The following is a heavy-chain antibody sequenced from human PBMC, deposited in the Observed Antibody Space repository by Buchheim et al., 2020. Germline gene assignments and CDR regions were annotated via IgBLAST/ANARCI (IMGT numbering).Heavy chain of an antibody. Sequence: QVQLVQSGAEVKKPGASVKVSCKASGYTFTGYYMHWVRQAPGQGLEWMGWINPNSGGTNYAQKFQGWVTMTRDTSFSTAYMELSRLRSDDTAVYYCARGYCSSTSCYYYYYYGMDVWGQGTT. CDR1: GYTFTGYY. CDR3: ARGYCSSTSCYYYYYYGMDV. CDR2: INPNSGGT. V-gene: IGHV1-2*04. J-gene: IGHJ6*02. D-gene: IGHD2-2*01.